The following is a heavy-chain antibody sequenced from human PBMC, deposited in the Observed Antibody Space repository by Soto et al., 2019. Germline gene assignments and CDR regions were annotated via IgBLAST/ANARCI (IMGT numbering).Heavy chain of an antibody. V-gene: IGHV1-69*06. CDR3: ARDLPGIQLWSNWFDP. D-gene: IGHD5-18*01. CDR1: GGTFSSYA. Sequence: ASVKVSCKASGGTFSSYAISWVRQAPGQGLEWMGGIIPIFGTANYAQKFQGRVTITADKSTSTAYMELSSLRSEDTAVYYCARDLPGIQLWSNWFDPWGQGTLVTVS. CDR2: IIPIFGTA. J-gene: IGHJ5*02.